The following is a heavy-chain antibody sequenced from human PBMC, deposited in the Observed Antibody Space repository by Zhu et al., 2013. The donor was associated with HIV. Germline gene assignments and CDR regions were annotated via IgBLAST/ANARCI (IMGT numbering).Heavy chain of an antibody. Sequence: QVQLVQSGAEVKKPGSSVKVSCKASGGTFSSYAISWVRQAPGQGLEWMGGIIPIFGTANYAQKFQGRVTITADESTSTAYMELSSLRSEDTAVYYCARGRTYYYDSSGYYYYYMERLGQRDHGQPSP. CDR1: GGTFSSYA. CDR3: ARGRTYYYDSSGYYYYYMER. V-gene: IGHV1-69*01. CDR2: IIPIFGTA. J-gene: IGHJ6*03. D-gene: IGHD3-22*01.